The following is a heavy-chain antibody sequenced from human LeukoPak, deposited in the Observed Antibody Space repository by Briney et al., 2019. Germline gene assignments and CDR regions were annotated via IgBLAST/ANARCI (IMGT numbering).Heavy chain of an antibody. Sequence: PGGSLRLSCAASGFTFSSYGMHWVRQAPGKGLGWVAVISYDGSNKYYADSVKGRFTISRDNSKNTLYLQMNSLRAEDTAVYYCAKDLSCSSTSRYGPSVYGMDVWGQGTTVTVSS. CDR3: AKDLSCSSTSRYGPSVYGMDV. CDR1: GFTFSSYG. V-gene: IGHV3-30*18. D-gene: IGHD2-2*01. CDR2: ISYDGSNK. J-gene: IGHJ6*02.